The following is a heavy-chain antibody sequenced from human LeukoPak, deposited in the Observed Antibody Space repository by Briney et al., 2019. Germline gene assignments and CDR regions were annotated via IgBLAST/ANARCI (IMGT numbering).Heavy chain of an antibody. CDR1: GSTFSSYG. CDR3: ARDHRRYCSGGSCPGPDY. J-gene: IGHJ4*02. CDR2: IRYDGSNK. Sequence: GGSLRLSCAASGSTFSSYGMHWVRQAPGKGLEWVAFIRYDGSNKYYADSVKGRFTISRDNSKNTLYLQMNSLRAEDTAVYYCARDHRRYCSGGSCPGPDYWGQGTLVTVSS. V-gene: IGHV3-30*02. D-gene: IGHD2-15*01.